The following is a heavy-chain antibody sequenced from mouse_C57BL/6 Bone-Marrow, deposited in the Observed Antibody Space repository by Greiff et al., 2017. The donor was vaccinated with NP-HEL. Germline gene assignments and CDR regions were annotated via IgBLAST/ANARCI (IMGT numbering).Heavy chain of an antibody. D-gene: IGHD1-1*01. CDR3: ARSPNYYGSSHWYFDV. Sequence: QVHVKQSGAELVRPGTSVKVSCKASGYAFTNYLIEWVKQRPGQGLEWIGVINPGSGGTNYNEKFKGKATLTADKSSSTAYMQLSSLTSEDSAVYFCARSPNYYGSSHWYFDVWGTGTTVTVSS. J-gene: IGHJ1*03. V-gene: IGHV1-54*01. CDR2: INPGSGGT. CDR1: GYAFTNYL.